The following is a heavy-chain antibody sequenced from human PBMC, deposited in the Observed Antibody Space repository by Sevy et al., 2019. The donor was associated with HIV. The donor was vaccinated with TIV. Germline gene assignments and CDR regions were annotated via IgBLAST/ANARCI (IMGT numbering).Heavy chain of an antibody. CDR3: ARDVMITFGGVIVLFDY. D-gene: IGHD3-16*02. CDR1: GYTFTGYY. V-gene: IGHV1-2*02. Sequence: ASVKVSCKASGYTFTGYYMHWVRQAPGQGLEWMGWINPNSGGTNYAQKFQGRVTMTRDTSISTAYMELSRLRSDDTAVYYCARDVMITFGGVIVLFDYWGQGTLVTVSS. J-gene: IGHJ4*02. CDR2: INPNSGGT.